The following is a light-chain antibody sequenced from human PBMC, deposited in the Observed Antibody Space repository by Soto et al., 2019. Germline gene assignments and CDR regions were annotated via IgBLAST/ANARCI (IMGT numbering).Light chain of an antibody. Sequence: NFMLTQPHSVSESPGKTVTISCTRSSGSIASNYVQWYQQRPGSAPTTVTYEDNQRPSRVPDRFSGSIDSSSNSASLTISGLKTEDEADYYCQSYDSSNHWVFGGGTKLTVL. CDR2: EDN. CDR1: SGSIASNY. V-gene: IGLV6-57*03. J-gene: IGLJ3*02. CDR3: QSYDSSNHWV.